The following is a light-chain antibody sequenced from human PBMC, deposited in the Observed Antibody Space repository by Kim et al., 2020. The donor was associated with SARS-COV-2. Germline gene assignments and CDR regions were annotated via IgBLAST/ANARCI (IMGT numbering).Light chain of an antibody. CDR3: QRYNSVPWT. J-gene: IGKJ1*01. CDR2: AAS. Sequence: ASVGDRVTIPCRASQGISSYLAWYQQKAGKVPNLLIYAASALQSGVPSRFRGSGSGTDFTLTISSLQPEDVATYYCQRYNSVPWTFGQGTKVDIK. V-gene: IGKV1-27*01. CDR1: QGISSY.